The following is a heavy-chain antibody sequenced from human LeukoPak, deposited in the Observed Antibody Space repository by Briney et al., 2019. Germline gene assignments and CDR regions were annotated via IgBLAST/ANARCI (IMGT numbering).Heavy chain of an antibody. D-gene: IGHD3-10*01. CDR3: AKDPMVYYYGSGGSVFDY. CDR1: GFTFSSYA. V-gene: IGHV3-23*01. J-gene: IGHJ4*02. CDR2: ISGSGGST. Sequence: GGSLRLSCAASGFTFSSYAMSWVRQAPGKGLEWFSAISGSGGSTYYADSVKGRFTISRDNSKNTLYLQMNSLRAEDTAVYYCAKDPMVYYYGSGGSVFDYWGQGTLVTVSS.